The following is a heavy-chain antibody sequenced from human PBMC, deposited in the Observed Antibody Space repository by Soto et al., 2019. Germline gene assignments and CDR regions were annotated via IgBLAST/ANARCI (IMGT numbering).Heavy chain of an antibody. CDR3: ARVSPAYYYYYGMDV. D-gene: IGHD2-2*01. J-gene: IGHJ6*02. Sequence: TSETLSLTCTVSGGSISSGDYYWSWIRQPPGKGLEWIGYIYYSGSTYYNPSLKSRVTISVDTSKNQFSLKLSSVTAADTAVYYCARVSPAYYYYYGMDVWGQGTTVTVSS. CDR1: GGSISSGDYY. CDR2: IYYSGST. V-gene: IGHV4-30-4*01.